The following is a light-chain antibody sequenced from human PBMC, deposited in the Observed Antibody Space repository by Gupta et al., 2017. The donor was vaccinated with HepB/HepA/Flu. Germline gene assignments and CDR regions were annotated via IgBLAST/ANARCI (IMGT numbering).Light chain of an antibody. J-gene: IGKJ1*01. V-gene: IGKV3-20*01. CDR2: GAS. CDR3: QLYGSSWT. Sequence: EIVLTQSPDTLSLSPGERATLSCRASQSIYNNYLAWYQQKSGQAPRVLISGASSRATGILDRFSGSGSGTDFTLTISRLEPEDFAVYYCQLYGSSWTFGQGTKVEFK. CDR1: QSIYNNY.